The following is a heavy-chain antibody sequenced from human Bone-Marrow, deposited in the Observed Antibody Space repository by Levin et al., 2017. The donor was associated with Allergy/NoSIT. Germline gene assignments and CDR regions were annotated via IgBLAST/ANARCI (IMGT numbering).Heavy chain of an antibody. CDR1: GFSLSTSEMC. V-gene: IGHV2-70*13. CDR2: IHGDDDQ. D-gene: IGHD1-26*01. Sequence: ESGPTLVKPTQTLTLTCTFSGFSLSTSEMCVSWIRQPPGKALEWLAVIHGDDDQYYSTSLKTRLTISKDTSKNQVVLTLSNMNPVDTATYYCARAVSNGRTSDAFDTWGQGTMVTVSS. J-gene: IGHJ3*02. CDR3: ARAVSNGRTSDAFDT.